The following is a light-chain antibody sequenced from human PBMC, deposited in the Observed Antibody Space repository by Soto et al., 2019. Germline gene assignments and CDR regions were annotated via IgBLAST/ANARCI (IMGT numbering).Light chain of an antibody. CDR1: QTISTW. J-gene: IGKJ1*01. CDR3: QQANSFPRT. CDR2: AAS. V-gene: IGKV1D-12*01. Sequence: DIQMTQSPSSVSASVGDRVTITCRASQTISTWFAWYQQKPGKAPKLLIYAASTLQTGGTSRFSGSGSGTDFTLTISSLQPEDFATYYCQQANSFPRTFGQGTKVEIK.